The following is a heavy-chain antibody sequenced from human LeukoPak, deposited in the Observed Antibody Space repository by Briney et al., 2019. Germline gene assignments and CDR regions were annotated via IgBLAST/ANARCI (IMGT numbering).Heavy chain of an antibody. Sequence: GGSLRLSCAASGFTFSSYAMSWVRQAPGKGLEWVSSISGRGGSTYYAESVKGRFTISRDNSKDTLYLQMNSLRAEDTAVYYCAKGNGIAVYYFDYWGQGTLVTVTS. V-gene: IGHV3-23*01. J-gene: IGHJ4*02. D-gene: IGHD6-19*01. CDR2: ISGRGGST. CDR3: AKGNGIAVYYFDY. CDR1: GFTFSSYA.